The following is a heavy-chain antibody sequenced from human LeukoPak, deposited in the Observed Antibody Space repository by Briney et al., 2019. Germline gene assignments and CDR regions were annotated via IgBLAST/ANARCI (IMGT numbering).Heavy chain of an antibody. CDR1: GFTFSAYW. CDR3: ARDLDWLLFDY. J-gene: IGHJ4*02. V-gene: IGHV3-74*01. D-gene: IGHD3-9*01. Sequence: GGSLRLSCAASGFTFSAYWMHWVRQAPGEGLVWVSRVKYDGSTATYADSVKGRFTISRDNAKNILYLQMNSLRVEDTAVYYCARDLDWLLFDYWGQGTLVTVSS. CDR2: VKYDGSTA.